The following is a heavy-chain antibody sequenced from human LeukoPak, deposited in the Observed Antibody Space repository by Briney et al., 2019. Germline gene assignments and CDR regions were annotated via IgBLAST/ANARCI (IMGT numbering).Heavy chain of an antibody. V-gene: IGHV1-69*13. CDR2: IIPIFGTA. Sequence: ASVKVSCKASGGTFISYAISWVRQAPGQGLEWMGGIIPIFGTANYAQKFQGRVTITADESTSTAYMELSSLRSEDTAVYYCARVVIPDLYYFDYWGQGTLVTASS. D-gene: IGHD3-22*01. CDR1: GGTFISYA. CDR3: ARVVIPDLYYFDY. J-gene: IGHJ4*02.